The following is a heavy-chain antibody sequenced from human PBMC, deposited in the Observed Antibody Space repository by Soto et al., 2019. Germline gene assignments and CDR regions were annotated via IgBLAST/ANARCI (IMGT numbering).Heavy chain of an antibody. D-gene: IGHD2-21*01. Sequence: ASVKVSCKPSGYSFSNFYLHWVRQAPGQGLEWMGIIDPISGTTSYTQKFQERVTMTRDTSMSTVYMELSRLLSEDTAVYYCAGGAVGLPNGLIAGMDVWGLGTTVTVSS. CDR1: GYSFSNFY. J-gene: IGHJ6*02. V-gene: IGHV1-46*01. CDR2: IDPISGTT. CDR3: AGGAVGLPNGLIAGMDV.